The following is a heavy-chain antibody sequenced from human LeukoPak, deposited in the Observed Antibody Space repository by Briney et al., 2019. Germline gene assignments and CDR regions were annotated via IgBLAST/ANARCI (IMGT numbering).Heavy chain of an antibody. CDR3: AKDSGPGSLTTVYYYGMDV. Sequence: PGRSLGLSCAASGFTFSSYGMHWVRQAPGKGLEWVAVISYDGSNKYYADSVNGRFTTSRDNSKNTLYLQMNSLRAEDTAVYYCAKDSGPGSLTTVYYYGMDVWGQGTTVTVSS. CDR2: ISYDGSNK. J-gene: IGHJ6*02. D-gene: IGHD4-11*01. V-gene: IGHV3-30*18. CDR1: GFTFSSYG.